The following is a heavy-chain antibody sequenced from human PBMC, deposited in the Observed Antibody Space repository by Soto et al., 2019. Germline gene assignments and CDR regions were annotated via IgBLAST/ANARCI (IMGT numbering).Heavy chain of an antibody. D-gene: IGHD6-19*01. CDR3: AKGGRQWLVTSDFNY. CDR2: VSHDGRNT. Sequence: VQLVESGGGVVQPGRSLRLSCAASGFTFSDYAMHWVRQAPAKGLEWVAVVSHDGRNTHYADSVKGRFTISRDSSKNTVSREMTSLRAEDTAVYYGAKGGRQWLVTSDFNYWGQGALVTVSS. J-gene: IGHJ4*02. CDR1: GFTFSDYA. V-gene: IGHV3-30*18.